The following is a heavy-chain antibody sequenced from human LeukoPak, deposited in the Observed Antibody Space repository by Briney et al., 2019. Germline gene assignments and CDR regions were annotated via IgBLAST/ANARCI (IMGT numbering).Heavy chain of an antibody. D-gene: IGHD1-1*01. V-gene: IGHV3-21*01. CDR3: ARDVERYGMDV. CDR2: ISSSSSYV. J-gene: IGHJ6*02. Sequence: PGGSLRLSCAASGFTFSSYSMNWVRQAPGKGLEWVSSISSSSSYVYYADSVKGRFTISRDNAKNSLYLQMNSLRAEDTAVYYCARDVERYGMDVWGQGTTVTVSS. CDR1: GFTFSSYS.